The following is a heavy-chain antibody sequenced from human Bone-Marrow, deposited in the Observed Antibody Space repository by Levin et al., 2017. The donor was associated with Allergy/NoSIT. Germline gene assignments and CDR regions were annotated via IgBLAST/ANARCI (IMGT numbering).Heavy chain of an antibody. CDR3: ARVRLEGITGTIGDYYYYGMDV. J-gene: IGHJ6*02. CDR2: IWYDGSNK. Sequence: GGSLRLSCAASGFTFSSYGMHWVRQAPGKGLEWVAVIWYDGSNKYYADSVKGRFTISRDDSKNTLYLQMNSLRAEATAVYYCARVRLEGITGTIGDYYYYGMDVWGQGTTVTVSS. V-gene: IGHV3-33*01. D-gene: IGHD1-7*01. CDR1: GFTFSSYG.